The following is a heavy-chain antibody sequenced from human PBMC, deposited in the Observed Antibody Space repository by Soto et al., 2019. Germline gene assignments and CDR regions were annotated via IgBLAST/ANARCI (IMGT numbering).Heavy chain of an antibody. J-gene: IGHJ5*02. CDR2: MNPNSGNT. CDR3: ARASDPSTPYSSSWYDH. D-gene: IGHD6-13*01. V-gene: IGHV1-8*01. CDR1: GYTFTSYD. Sequence: QVQLVQSGAEVKKPGASVKVSCKASGYTFTSYDVNWVRQATGQGLEWMGWMNPNSGNTGYAQKFQGRVTMTRNTSISTAYMELSSLRSEDTAVYYCARASDPSTPYSSSWYDHWGQGTLVTVSS.